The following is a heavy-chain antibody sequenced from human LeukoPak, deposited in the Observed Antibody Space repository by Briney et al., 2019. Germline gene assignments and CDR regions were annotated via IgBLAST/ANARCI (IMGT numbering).Heavy chain of an antibody. D-gene: IGHD2-2*02. V-gene: IGHV4-34*01. J-gene: IGHJ5*02. Sequence: SETLSLTCAVYGGSFSGYYWSWIRQPPGKGLEWIGEINHSGSTNYNPSLKSRVTISEDTSKNQFSLKLSSVTAADTAVYYCARVYFDNVVVPAAIGFDPWGQGTLVTVSS. CDR3: ARVYFDNVVVPAAIGFDP. CDR2: INHSGST. CDR1: GGSFSGYY.